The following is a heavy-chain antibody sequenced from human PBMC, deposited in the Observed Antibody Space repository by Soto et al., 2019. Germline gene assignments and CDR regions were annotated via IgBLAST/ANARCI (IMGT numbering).Heavy chain of an antibody. D-gene: IGHD3-9*01. CDR1: GFTFSSYA. J-gene: IGHJ5*02. CDR3: AKDPADFDWGGVRFDP. V-gene: IGHV3-23*01. CDR2: ISGSGGST. Sequence: EVQLLESGGGLVQPGGSLRLSCAASGFTFSSYAMSWVRQAPGKGLEWVSAISGSGGSTYYADSVKGRFTISRDNSKNTLYLQMNSLRAEDTAVYYCAKDPADFDWGGVRFDPWCQGALVTVSS.